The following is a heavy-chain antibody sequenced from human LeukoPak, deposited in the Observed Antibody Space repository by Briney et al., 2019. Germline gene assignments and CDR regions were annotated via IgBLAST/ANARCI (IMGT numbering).Heavy chain of an antibody. CDR2: IRSKAYGGTT. CDR1: GFTLGDYA. D-gene: IGHD2-15*01. Sequence: GRSLRLFCTASGFTLGDYAMSWFRQAPGKGLEWVGFIRSKAYGGTTEYAASVKGRFTISRDDSKSIAYLQMNSLKTEDTAVQYCTTGGEPGYYNGGSGYSFHHWGQGTLVTVPS. CDR3: TTGGEPGYYNGGSGYSFHH. V-gene: IGHV3-49*03. J-gene: IGHJ1*01.